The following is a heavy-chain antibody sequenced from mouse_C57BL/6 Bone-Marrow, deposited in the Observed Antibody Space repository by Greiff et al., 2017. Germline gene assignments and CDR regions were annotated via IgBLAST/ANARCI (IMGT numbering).Heavy chain of an antibody. CDR2: IDPETGGT. V-gene: IGHV1-15*01. J-gene: IGHJ3*01. Sequence: QVQLQQSGAELVRPGASVTLSCKASGYTFTDYEMHWVKQTPVHGLEWIGAIDPETGGTAYNQKFKGKAILTADKSSSTAYMELRSLTSEDSAAYYCTRKCYYYGSSFAYWGQGTLVTVSA. CDR3: TRKCYYYGSSFAY. CDR1: GYTFTDYE. D-gene: IGHD1-1*01.